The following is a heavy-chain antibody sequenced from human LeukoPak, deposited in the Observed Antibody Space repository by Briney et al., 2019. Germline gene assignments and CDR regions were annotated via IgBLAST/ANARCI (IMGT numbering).Heavy chain of an antibody. D-gene: IGHD2-8*01. CDR1: GGTFGSFA. CDR2: IIPALRLT. CDR3: ARENGPPSGGKFDS. Sequence: ASVKVSCKASGGTFGSFAVSWVRQAPGRGLEWMGRIIPALRLTRFSQKFRDRVTITADNSSNSVYMEMSSLRSEDTAVYYCARENGPPSGGKFDSWGQGTLVTVSS. J-gene: IGHJ4*02. V-gene: IGHV1-69*04.